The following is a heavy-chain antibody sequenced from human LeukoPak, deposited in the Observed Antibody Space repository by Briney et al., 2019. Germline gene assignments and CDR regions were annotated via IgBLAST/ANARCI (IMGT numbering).Heavy chain of an antibody. V-gene: IGHV1-2*02. CDR3: ARGSIVGATFDYFDY. D-gene: IGHD1-26*01. CDR2: INPNSGDT. J-gene: IGHJ4*02. CDR1: GYTFTDYY. Sequence: ASVKVSCKASGYTFTDYYINWVRQAPGQGLEWIGWINPNSGDTNYAQKFQGRVTMTRDTSISTAYMDLSRLRSDDTAVYYCARGSIVGATFDYFDYWGQGTLVTVSS.